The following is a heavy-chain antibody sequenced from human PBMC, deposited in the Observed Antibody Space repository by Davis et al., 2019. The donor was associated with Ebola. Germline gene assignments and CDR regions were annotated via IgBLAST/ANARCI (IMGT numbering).Heavy chain of an antibody. CDR2: ISGSGGST. Sequence: SLKTSCAASGFTFSSYAMSWVRQAPGKGLEWVSAISGSGGSTYYADSVKGRFTISRDNSKNTLYLQMNSLRAEDTAVYYCARDRGSAAALFDYWGQGTLVTVSS. CDR3: ARDRGSAAALFDY. V-gene: IGHV3-23*01. CDR1: GFTFSSYA. D-gene: IGHD6-13*01. J-gene: IGHJ4*02.